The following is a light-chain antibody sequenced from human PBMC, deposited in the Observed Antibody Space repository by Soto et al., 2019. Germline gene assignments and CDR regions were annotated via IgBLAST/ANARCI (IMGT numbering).Light chain of an antibody. CDR2: DVS. CDR3: SSYTTSGSLV. J-gene: IGLJ2*01. V-gene: IGLV2-14*01. Sequence: QSVLTQPASVSGSPGQSITISCTGTSSDVGGYNYVSWYQQHPGKPPKLRIYDVSNRPSGVSNRFSGSKSGNTASLTISGLQAEDEADYYCSSYTTSGSLVFGGGTKLTVL. CDR1: SSDVGGYNY.